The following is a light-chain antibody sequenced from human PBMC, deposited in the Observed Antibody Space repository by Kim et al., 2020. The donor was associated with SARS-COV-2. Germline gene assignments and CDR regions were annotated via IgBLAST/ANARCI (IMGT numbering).Light chain of an antibody. Sequence: EIVLTQSPATLSLSPGERATLSCRASQSISNWLAWYQQKRGQAPRLLIYDVSNRATGTPARFSGSGSGTDFTLTISSLEPEDFAVYYCQQRRNWPLTFGGGTKVDIK. CDR3: QQRRNWPLT. CDR2: DVS. CDR1: QSISNW. J-gene: IGKJ4*01. V-gene: IGKV3-11*01.